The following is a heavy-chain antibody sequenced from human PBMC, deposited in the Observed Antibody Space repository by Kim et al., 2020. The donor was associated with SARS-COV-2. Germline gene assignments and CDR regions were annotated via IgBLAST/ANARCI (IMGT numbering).Heavy chain of an antibody. V-gene: IGHV3-23*01. CDR3: AKGTTLTAPFYDH. D-gene: IGHD4-4*01. Sequence: GGSLRLSCAASGFTFSSYALSWVRQAPGKGLEWVSRISASGGDTYYADSVQGRFTISRDNSKNALNLEMNSLRAEDTALYYCAKGTTLTAPFYDHCGQGT. J-gene: IGHJ4*02. CDR1: GFTFSSYA. CDR2: ISASGGDT.